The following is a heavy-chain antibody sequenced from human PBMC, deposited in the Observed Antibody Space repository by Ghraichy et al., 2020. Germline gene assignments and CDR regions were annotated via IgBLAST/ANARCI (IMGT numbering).Heavy chain of an antibody. CDR2: ISAYNGNT. CDR1: GYTFTSYG. Sequence: ASVVSCKASGYTFTSYGFTWVRQAPGQGLEWMGWISAYNGNTNYAQNLQGRVTMTTDTSTSTAYLELRSLRSDDTAVYYCARDHSSGEQNWFAPWGQGTLVTVSS. V-gene: IGHV1-18*01. J-gene: IGHJ5*02. CDR3: ARDHSSGEQNWFAP. D-gene: IGHD6-19*01.